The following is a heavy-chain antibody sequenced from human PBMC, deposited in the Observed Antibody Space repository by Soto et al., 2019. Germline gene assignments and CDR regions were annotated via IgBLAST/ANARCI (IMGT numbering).Heavy chain of an antibody. D-gene: IGHD4-17*01. J-gene: IGHJ4*02. CDR2: IRSKANSYAT. V-gene: IGHV3-73*01. CDR1: GFTFSGSA. Sequence: GGSLRLSCAASGFTFSGSAMHWVRQASGKGLEWVGRIRSKANSYATAYAASVKGRFTISRDDSKNTAYLQMNSLKTEDTAVYYCTRLGVSYGDYEGGFDYWGQGTLVTVSS. CDR3: TRLGVSYGDYEGGFDY.